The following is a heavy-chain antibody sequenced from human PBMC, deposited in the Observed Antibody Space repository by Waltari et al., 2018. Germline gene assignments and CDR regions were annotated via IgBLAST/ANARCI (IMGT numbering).Heavy chain of an antibody. J-gene: IGHJ6*02. CDR3: VRDDDGGMGAV. CDR2: IYKDGTVT. V-gene: IGHV3-7*01. D-gene: IGHD3-16*01. CDR1: GFTFSRFW. Sequence: EVQLVESGGGLVQPGGSLRLSCAASGFTFSRFWMSWVRQAPGKGLEWVTNIYKDGTVTNYVDSVKGRFTTSRDNARNSLYLQMNSLRVDDTAVYYCVRDDDGGMGAVWGQGTTVTVSS.